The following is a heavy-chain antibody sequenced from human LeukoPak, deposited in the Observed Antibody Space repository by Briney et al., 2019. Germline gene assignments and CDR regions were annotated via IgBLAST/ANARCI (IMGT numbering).Heavy chain of an antibody. D-gene: IGHD3-22*01. CDR2: ISGTSSYI. V-gene: IGHV3-21*01. J-gene: IGHJ4*02. CDR1: GFTFSSYS. CDR3: ARGVRTYYYDSSGYYY. Sequence: KAGGSLRLSCAASGFTFSSYSLNWVRQAPGKGLEWVSSISGTSSYIYYADSAKGRFTISRDNAKNSLYLQMNSLRAEDTAVYYCARGVRTYYYDSSGYYYWGQGTLVTVSS.